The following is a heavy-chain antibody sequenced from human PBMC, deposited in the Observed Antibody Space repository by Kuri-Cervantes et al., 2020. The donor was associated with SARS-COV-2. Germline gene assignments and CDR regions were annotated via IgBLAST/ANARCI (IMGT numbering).Heavy chain of an antibody. CDR2: INSVGSST. D-gene: IGHD1-26*01. CDR3: ARGMNSGINYDY. Sequence: GESLKISCAASGFTFSSYWMHWVRQAPGKGLVWVSRINSVGSSTSYADSVKGRFTISRDNAKNTLYLQMNSLRAEDTAVYYCARGMNSGINYDYWGQGTLVTVSS. J-gene: IGHJ4*02. CDR1: GFTFSSYW. V-gene: IGHV3-74*01.